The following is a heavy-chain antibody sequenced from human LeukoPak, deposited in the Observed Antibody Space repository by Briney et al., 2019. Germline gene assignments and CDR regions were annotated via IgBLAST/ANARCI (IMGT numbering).Heavy chain of an antibody. D-gene: IGHD6-6*01. Sequence: KASETLSLTCTVSGGSISSGDYYWSWIRQPPGKGLEWIGYIYYSGSTYYNPSLKSRVTISVDTSKNQFSLKLSSVTAADTAVYYCARERKYSSSMWFDPWGQGTLVTVSS. V-gene: IGHV4-30-4*08. CDR2: IYYSGST. J-gene: IGHJ5*02. CDR1: GGSISSGDYY. CDR3: ARERKYSSSMWFDP.